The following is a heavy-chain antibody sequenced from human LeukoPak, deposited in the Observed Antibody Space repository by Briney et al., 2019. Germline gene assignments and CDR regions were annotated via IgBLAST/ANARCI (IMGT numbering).Heavy chain of an antibody. V-gene: IGHV3-11*01. Sequence: NAGGSLRLSCAASGFTFSDYYMSWIRQAPGKGLEWVSYISSSGSTIYYADSVKGRFTISRDNAKNSLYLQMNSLRAEDTAVYYCARDQGITIFGVADDAFDIWGQGTMVTVSS. D-gene: IGHD3-3*01. CDR1: GFTFSDYY. J-gene: IGHJ3*02. CDR3: ARDQGITIFGVADDAFDI. CDR2: ISSSGSTI.